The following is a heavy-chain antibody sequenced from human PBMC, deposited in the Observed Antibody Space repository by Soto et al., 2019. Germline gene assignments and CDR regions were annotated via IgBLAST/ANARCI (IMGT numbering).Heavy chain of an antibody. CDR3: AKNGYNSGWGRYYFDY. D-gene: IGHD6-19*01. J-gene: IGHJ4*02. Sequence: EVQQLESGGGLVQPGGSLRLSCAASEFIFSSYAMSWVRQAPGKGLEWVSGIGGSGAFTYYPDSVKGRFTISRDNSKNTLYLQMNSLRAEDTAVYYCAKNGYNSGWGRYYFDYWGQGTLVTVSS. CDR1: EFIFSSYA. V-gene: IGHV3-23*01. CDR2: IGGSGAFT.